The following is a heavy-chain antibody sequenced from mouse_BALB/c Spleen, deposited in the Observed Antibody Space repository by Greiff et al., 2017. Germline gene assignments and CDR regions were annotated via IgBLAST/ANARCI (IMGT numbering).Heavy chain of an antibody. CDR3: ARNRIYYGTGYFDV. D-gene: IGHD1-1*01. CDR2: IWSGGST. V-gene: IGHV2-2*02. Sequence: VQVVESGPGLVQPSQSLSISCTVSGFSLTSYGVHWVRQSPGKGLEWLGVIWSGGSTDYNAAFISRLSISKDNSKSQVFFKMNSLHANDTAIYYCARNRIYYGTGYFDVWGAGTTVTVSS. CDR1: GFSLTSYG. J-gene: IGHJ1*01.